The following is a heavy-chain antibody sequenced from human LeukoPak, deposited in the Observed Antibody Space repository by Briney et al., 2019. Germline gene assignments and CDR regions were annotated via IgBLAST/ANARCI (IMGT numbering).Heavy chain of an antibody. CDR1: GFTFSTYE. D-gene: IGHD4-17*01. V-gene: IGHV3-48*03. CDR2: ISSSGSSI. J-gene: IGHJ3*02. Sequence: PGGSQTLSCAASGFTFSTYEMNWVRQAPGKGLEWVSYISSSGSSIYYADSVKGRFTISRDNAKNSLYLQMNSLRAEDTAVYYCARDFDYGDYFDAFDIWGQATMVTASS. CDR3: ARDFDYGDYFDAFDI.